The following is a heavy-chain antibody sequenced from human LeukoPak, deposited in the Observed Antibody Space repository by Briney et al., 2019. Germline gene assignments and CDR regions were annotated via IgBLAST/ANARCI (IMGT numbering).Heavy chain of an antibody. CDR3: ARDGFSSGYWMPYFDY. D-gene: IGHD3-22*01. CDR1: GFTFSSYA. J-gene: IGHJ4*02. CDR2: ISYDGSNK. V-gene: IGHV3-30-3*01. Sequence: PGGSLGLSRAASGFTFSSYAMHWVRQAPGKGLEWVAVISYDGSNKYYADSVKGRFTISRDNSKNTLYLQMNSLRAEDTAVYYCARDGFSSGYWMPYFDYWGQGTLVTVSS.